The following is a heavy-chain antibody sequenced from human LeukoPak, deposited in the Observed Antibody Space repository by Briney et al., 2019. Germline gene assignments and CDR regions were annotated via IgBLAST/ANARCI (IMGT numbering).Heavy chain of an antibody. CDR1: GFTFSSYS. CDR3: ARGHSSALDV. Sequence: GGSLRLSRAASGFTFSSYSMNWVRQAPGKGLEWVSSISSSSSYIYYADSVKGRFTISRDNAKNSLYLQMNSLRAEDTAVYYCARGHSSALDVWGKGTTVTVSS. D-gene: IGHD6-6*01. J-gene: IGHJ6*04. V-gene: IGHV3-21*01. CDR2: ISSSSSYI.